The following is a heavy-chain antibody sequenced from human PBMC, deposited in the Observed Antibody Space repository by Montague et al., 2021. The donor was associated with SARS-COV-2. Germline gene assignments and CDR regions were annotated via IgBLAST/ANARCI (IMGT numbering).Heavy chain of an antibody. Sequence: SETLSLTCTVSGGSISSYYWSWIRQPAGKGLEWIGRIYTSGSTNYNPSLKSRVTMSVDTSKNQFSLRLSSVTAADTAVYYCAREGGITIFGVVIGSPYYYYMDVWGKGTTVIVSS. D-gene: IGHD3-3*01. V-gene: IGHV4-4*07. CDR3: AREGGITIFGVVIGSPYYYYMDV. CDR1: GGSISSYY. CDR2: IYTSGST. J-gene: IGHJ6*03.